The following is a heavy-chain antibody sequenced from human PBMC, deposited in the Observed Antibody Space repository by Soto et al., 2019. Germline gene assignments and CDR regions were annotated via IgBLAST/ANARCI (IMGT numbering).Heavy chain of an antibody. D-gene: IGHD6-6*01. CDR1: GGSISSYY. CDR3: ARGGSTSSELDY. CDR2: IYYSGST. J-gene: IGHJ4*02. V-gene: IGHV4-59*01. Sequence: SETLSLTCTVSGGSISSYYWSWIRQPPGKGLEWIGYIYYSGSTNYNPSLKSRVTISVDTSKNQFSLKLSSVTAADTAVYYCARGGSTSSELDYWGQGTLVTVSS.